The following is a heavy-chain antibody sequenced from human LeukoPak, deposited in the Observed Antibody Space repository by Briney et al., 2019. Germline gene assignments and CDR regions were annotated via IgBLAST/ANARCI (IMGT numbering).Heavy chain of an antibody. Sequence: GGSLRLSCAASGFTFSGYAMSWVRQAPGKGLEWVSAISGSGGSTYYADPVKGRFTISRDNSKNTLYLQMNSLRAEDTAVYYCAKAVAGRENWFDPWGQGTLATVSS. D-gene: IGHD6-19*01. CDR3: AKAVAGRENWFDP. J-gene: IGHJ5*02. CDR1: GFTFSGYA. CDR2: ISGSGGST. V-gene: IGHV3-23*01.